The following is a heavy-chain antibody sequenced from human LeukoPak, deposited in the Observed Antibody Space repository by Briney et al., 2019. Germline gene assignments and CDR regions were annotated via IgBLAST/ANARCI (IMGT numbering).Heavy chain of an antibody. CDR3: AKDLYYDSSGYPSPFDY. CDR2: INHNGNVN. V-gene: IGHV3-7*03. J-gene: IGHJ4*02. D-gene: IGHD3-22*01. Sequence: GGSLRLSCAASGFTFSSYWMNWARQAPGKGLEWVASINHNGNVNYYVDSVKGRFTISRDNAKNSLYLQMNSLRAEDTALYYCAKDLYYDSSGYPSPFDYWGQGTLVTVSS. CDR1: GFTFSSYW.